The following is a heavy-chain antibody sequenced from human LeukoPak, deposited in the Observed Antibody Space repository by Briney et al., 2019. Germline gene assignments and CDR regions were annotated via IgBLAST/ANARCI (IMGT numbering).Heavy chain of an antibody. CDR2: ISGSGGST. V-gene: IGHV3-23*01. CDR1: GCTFSSYA. D-gene: IGHD6-19*01. Sequence: GGSLRLSCVASGCTFSSYAMSWVRQAPGKGLEWVSGISGSGGSTYYADSVKGRFTIFRDNSKNTLFLQMNSLRAEDTAVYYCAKETYSSGWYPYFDYWGQGTLVTVSS. J-gene: IGHJ4*02. CDR3: AKETYSSGWYPYFDY.